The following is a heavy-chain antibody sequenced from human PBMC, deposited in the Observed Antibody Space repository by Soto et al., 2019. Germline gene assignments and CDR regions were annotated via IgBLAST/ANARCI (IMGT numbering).Heavy chain of an antibody. V-gene: IGHV1-18*01. D-gene: IGHD3-22*01. CDR3: ARAQYYYDSSGYYYEAYYFDY. CDR1: GYTFTSYD. J-gene: IGHJ4*02. Sequence: EASVKVSCKASGYTFTSYDISWVRQAPGQGLEWMGWISAYNGNTNYAQKLQGRVTMTTDTSISTAYMELSRLRSDDTAVYYCARAQYYYDSSGYYYEAYYFDYWGQGTLVTVSS. CDR2: ISAYNGNT.